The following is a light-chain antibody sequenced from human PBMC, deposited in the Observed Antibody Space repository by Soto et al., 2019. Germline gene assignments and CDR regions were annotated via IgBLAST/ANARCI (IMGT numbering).Light chain of an antibody. CDR1: TSNIGGST. V-gene: IGLV1-44*01. Sequence: QSVLTQPPSASGTPGQRVTISCSGSTSNIGGSTVSWYQQFPGAAPKLLIYGNTQRPLGVPVRFSASKSDTSASLAISGLQSEDEADYYCATWNDGVFVFGIGTKVTVI. CDR2: GNT. J-gene: IGLJ1*01. CDR3: ATWNDGVFV.